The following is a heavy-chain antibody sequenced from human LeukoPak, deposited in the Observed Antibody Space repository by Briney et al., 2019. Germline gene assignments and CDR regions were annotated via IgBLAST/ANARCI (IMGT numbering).Heavy chain of an antibody. J-gene: IGHJ6*02. V-gene: IGHV1-2*04. CDR3: ARDVASFGYYYYGVDV. CDR1: GYTFTGYY. CDR2: INPNSGGT. D-gene: IGHD3-10*01. Sequence: ASVKVSCKASGYTFTGYYMHWVRQAPGQGLEWMGWINPNSGGTNYAQKFQGWVTMTRDTSISTAYMELSRLRSDDTAVYYCARDVASFGYYYYGVDVWGQGTTVTVSS.